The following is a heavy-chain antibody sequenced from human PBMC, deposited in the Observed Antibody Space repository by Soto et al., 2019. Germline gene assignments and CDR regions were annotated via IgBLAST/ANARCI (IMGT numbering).Heavy chain of an antibody. CDR1: GGSISGYY. V-gene: IGHV4-59*01. CDR2: IYYSGTS. D-gene: IGHD3-10*01. J-gene: IGHJ5*02. Sequence: SETLSLTCTVSGGSISGYYWSWIRQPPGKGLEWIGHIYYSGTSNYNPSLKSRVTISIDTSKNQFSLTLSSVTAADTAVYYCARIPPTMVRYFDPWGQGTLVTVSS. CDR3: ARIPPTMVRYFDP.